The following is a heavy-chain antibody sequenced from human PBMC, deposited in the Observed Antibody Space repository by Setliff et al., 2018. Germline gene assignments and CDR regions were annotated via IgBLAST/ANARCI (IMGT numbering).Heavy chain of an antibody. V-gene: IGHV3-23*01. Sequence: GGSLRLSCAASGFAFSSYAMNWVRQAPGTGLEWVSTIRGSGDGTDYADSVKGRFTISRDNSKNTLYLQMNSLTPDDTAVYYCAKDRVPDGYWDFDYWGQGILVTVSS. CDR3: AKDRVPDGYWDFDY. D-gene: IGHD4-17*01. CDR2: IRGSGDGT. J-gene: IGHJ4*02. CDR1: GFAFSSYA.